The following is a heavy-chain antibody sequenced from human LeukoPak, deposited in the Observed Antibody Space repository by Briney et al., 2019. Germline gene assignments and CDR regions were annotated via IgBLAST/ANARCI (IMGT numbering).Heavy chain of an antibody. CDR2: INWNGGST. CDR3: ARDHPPVAVAGGPDY. D-gene: IGHD6-19*01. V-gene: IGHV3-20*04. CDR1: GFTFDDYG. J-gene: IGHJ4*02. Sequence: GGSLRLSCAASGFTFDDYGMSWVRQAPGKGLEWVSGINWNGGSTGYADSVKGRFTISRDNAKNSLYLQMNSLRAEDTAVYYCARDHPPVAVAGGPDYWGQGTLVTVSS.